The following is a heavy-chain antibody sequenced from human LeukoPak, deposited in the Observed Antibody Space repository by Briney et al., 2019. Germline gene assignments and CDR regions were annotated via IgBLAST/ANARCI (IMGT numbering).Heavy chain of an antibody. V-gene: IGHV3-30*03. Sequence: GGSLRLSCAASGFTFSSYGMHWVRHAPGKGQEWVAVISYDGSNKYYADSVKGRFTISRDNSKNTLYLQMNSLRAEDTAVYYCATTPILGVVATSYDYWGQGTLVTVSS. D-gene: IGHD3-3*01. CDR1: GFTFSSYG. CDR2: ISYDGSNK. J-gene: IGHJ4*02. CDR3: ATTPILGVVATSYDY.